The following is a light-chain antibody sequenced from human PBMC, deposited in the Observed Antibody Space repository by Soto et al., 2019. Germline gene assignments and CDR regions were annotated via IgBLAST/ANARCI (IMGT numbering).Light chain of an antibody. CDR3: HLSANSLMT. Sequence: VWWQSLVTPCLHPEERETLSCRVSLRVISSFLACYQQKPGQAPGLLIYSSSSRATGIPVRFSGSWSATDFTLTFISLSPEYFVMYFCHLSANSLMTFGQGTKVDI. CDR1: LRVISSF. J-gene: IGKJ1*01. CDR2: SSS. V-gene: IGKV3-20*01.